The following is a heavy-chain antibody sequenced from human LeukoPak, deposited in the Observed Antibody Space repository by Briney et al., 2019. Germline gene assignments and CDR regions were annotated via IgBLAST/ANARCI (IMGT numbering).Heavy chain of an antibody. J-gene: IGHJ5*02. CDR1: GGTFSSYA. Sequence: SVKVSCKASGGTFSSYAISWVRQAPGQGLEWMGRIIPIFGTANYAQEFQGRVTITTDESTSTAYMELSSLRSEDTAVYYCARDSAPGGWFDPWGQGTLVTVSS. CDR2: IIPIFGTA. V-gene: IGHV1-69*05. D-gene: IGHD1-26*01. CDR3: ARDSAPGGWFDP.